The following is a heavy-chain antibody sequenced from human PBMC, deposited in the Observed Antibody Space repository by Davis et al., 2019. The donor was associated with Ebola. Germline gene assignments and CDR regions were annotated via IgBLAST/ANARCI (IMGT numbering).Heavy chain of an antibody. V-gene: IGHV4-34*01. D-gene: IGHD1-7*01. CDR3: ARHGVFDWNYVWFDP. Sequence: SETLSLTCAVYGGSFSGYYWSWIRQPPGKGLEWIGKINHSGSTNYNPSLKSRVTISVDTSKNQFSLKLSSVTAADTAVYYCARHGVFDWNYVWFDPWGQGTLVTVSS. CDR2: INHSGST. CDR1: GGSFSGYY. J-gene: IGHJ5*02.